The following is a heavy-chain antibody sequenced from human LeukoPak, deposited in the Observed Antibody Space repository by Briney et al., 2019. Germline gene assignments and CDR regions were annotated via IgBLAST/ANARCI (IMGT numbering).Heavy chain of an antibody. D-gene: IGHD3-9*01. CDR1: GYTFTGYY. J-gene: IGHJ4*02. CDR3: ARVRYFDWLFLLDY. Sequence: ASVKVSCKASGYTFTGYYMHWVRQAPGQGLEWMGWINPNSGGTNYAQKFQGRVTMTRDTSISTAYMELSRLRSDDTAVYYCARVRYFDWLFLLDYWGQGTLVTVSS. CDR2: INPNSGGT. V-gene: IGHV1-2*02.